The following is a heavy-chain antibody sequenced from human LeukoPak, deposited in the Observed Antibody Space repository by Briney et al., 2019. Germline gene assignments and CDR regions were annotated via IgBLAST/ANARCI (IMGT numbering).Heavy chain of an antibody. J-gene: IGHJ4*02. V-gene: IGHV3-23*01. D-gene: IGHD6-13*01. CDR1: GFTFTSYA. CDR3: ARGLSSSWRTFDY. CDR2: INGSGGST. Sequence: GGSLRLSCAASGFTFTSYAMSWVRQAPGQGLEWVSAINGSGGSTYYADSVKGRFTISRDNSKNTLYLQMNSLRAEDTAVYYCARGLSSSWRTFDYWGQGTLVTVSS.